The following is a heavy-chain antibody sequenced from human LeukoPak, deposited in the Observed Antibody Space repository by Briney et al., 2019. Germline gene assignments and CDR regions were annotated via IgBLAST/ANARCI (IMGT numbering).Heavy chain of an antibody. J-gene: IGHJ3*02. CDR2: ISAYNGNT. D-gene: IGHD4-17*01. Sequence: ASVKVSCKASGGTFSSYAISWVRQAPGQGLEWMGWISAYNGNTNYAQKLQGRVTMTTDTSTSTAYMELRSLRSDDTAVYYCARNYGDHGDAFDIWGQGTMVTVSS. V-gene: IGHV1-18*01. CDR1: GGTFSSYA. CDR3: ARNYGDHGDAFDI.